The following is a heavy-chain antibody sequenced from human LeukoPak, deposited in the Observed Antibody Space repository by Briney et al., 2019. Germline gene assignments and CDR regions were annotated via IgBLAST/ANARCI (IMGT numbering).Heavy chain of an antibody. CDR2: ITSSSSYI. D-gene: IGHD5-24*01. CDR1: GFTFSSYN. J-gene: IGHJ4*02. CDR3: ARALGWLPENY. Sequence: GGSLRLSCAASGFTFSSYNMNWVRQAPGKGPEWVSSITSSSSYIYYADSVKGRFTISRDNAKNSLYLQMDSLRVEDTAVYYCARALGWLPENYWGQGTLVTVSS. V-gene: IGHV3-21*06.